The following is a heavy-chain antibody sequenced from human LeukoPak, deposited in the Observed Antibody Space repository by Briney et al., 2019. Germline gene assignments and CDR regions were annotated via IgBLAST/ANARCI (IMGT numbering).Heavy chain of an antibody. V-gene: IGHV1-2*02. Sequence: ASVKVSCKASGYTFTGYYIHWVRQAPGQGLEWLGWINPNTGGADYAQKFQDRVTLTRDTSIHTAYMELNRLRSDDTAVYYCARRLWSHDAFDIWGQGTMVTVSS. J-gene: IGHJ3*02. CDR2: INPNTGGA. CDR1: GYTFTGYY. D-gene: IGHD5-18*01. CDR3: ARRLWSHDAFDI.